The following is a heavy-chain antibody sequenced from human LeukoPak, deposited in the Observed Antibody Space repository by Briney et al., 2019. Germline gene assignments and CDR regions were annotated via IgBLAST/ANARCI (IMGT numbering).Heavy chain of an antibody. V-gene: IGHV3-11*04. CDR1: GFTFSNYA. CDR2: ISSSGSTM. Sequence: GGSLRLSCAASGFTFSNYAMSWVRQAPGKGLGWVSYISSSGSTMYYTDSVKGRFTITRDNAKDSLYLQMNSLRAEDTAVYYCAELGITMIGGVWGKGTTVTISS. J-gene: IGHJ6*04. D-gene: IGHD3-10*02. CDR3: AELGITMIGGV.